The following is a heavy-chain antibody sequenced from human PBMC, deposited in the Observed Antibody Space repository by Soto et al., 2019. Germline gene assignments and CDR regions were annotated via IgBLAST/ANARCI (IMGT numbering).Heavy chain of an antibody. Sequence: QVQLVESGGGVGQPGRSLRLSCAASGFTFASYGMHWVRQAPGKGLEWVAIIWFDGNSKYYVDSVKGRFTVSRDNSKNMLYLEMNSLRAEDTAVYYCARGCSGGAGYYMDVWGKGITVTVSS. CDR2: IWFDGNSK. CDR1: GFTFASYG. CDR3: ARGCSGGAGYYMDV. J-gene: IGHJ6*03. V-gene: IGHV3-33*01. D-gene: IGHD2-15*01.